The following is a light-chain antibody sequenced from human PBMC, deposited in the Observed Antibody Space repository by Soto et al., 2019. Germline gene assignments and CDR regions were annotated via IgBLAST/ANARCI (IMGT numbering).Light chain of an antibody. V-gene: IGLV2-23*01. Sequence: QSVLTQPASVSGSPGQSITISCTGTSSDVGSYNIVSWYQQHPGKAPKLMIYEATKRPSGVPNRFSGSKSGNTASLTISGLQAEDEADYYCCSYAGSSTLLFGGGTKLTVL. CDR1: SSDVGSYNI. J-gene: IGLJ2*01. CDR3: CSYAGSSTLL. CDR2: EAT.